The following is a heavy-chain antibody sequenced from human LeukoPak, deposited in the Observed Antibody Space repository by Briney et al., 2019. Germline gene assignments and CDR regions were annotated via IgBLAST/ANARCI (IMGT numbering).Heavy chain of an antibody. J-gene: IGHJ4*02. V-gene: IGHV3-23*01. CDR2: ISGSGGST. D-gene: IGHD5-24*01. CDR1: GFTFSSYA. CDR3: AKDRGGSLQYLSGGFDY. Sequence: GGSLRLSCAASGFTFSSYAMSWVRQAPGKGLEWVSAISGSGGSTYYADSVKGRFTISRDNSKNTLYLQMNSLRAEDTAVYYCAKDRGGSLQYLSGGFDYWGQGTLVTVSS.